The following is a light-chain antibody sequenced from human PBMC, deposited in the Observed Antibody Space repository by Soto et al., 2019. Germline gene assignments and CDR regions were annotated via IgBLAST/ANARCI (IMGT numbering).Light chain of an antibody. Sequence: EIVMTQSPATLSVSPVERATLSCRASQSVSSNLAWYQQKPGQAPRLLIFGASTRATGIPARFSGSGSGTEFTLTISSLQSEDFAVYYCQQYNTWPPITFGPGTRLDIK. J-gene: IGKJ5*01. CDR3: QQYNTWPPIT. V-gene: IGKV3-15*01. CDR2: GAS. CDR1: QSVSSN.